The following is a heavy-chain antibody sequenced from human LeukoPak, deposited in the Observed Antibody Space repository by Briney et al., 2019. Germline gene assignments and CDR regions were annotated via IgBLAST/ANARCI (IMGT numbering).Heavy chain of an antibody. J-gene: IGHJ4*02. CDR2: ISSSSSYI. D-gene: IGHD6-13*01. CDR3: ASLAAAGT. V-gene: IGHV3-21*01. CDR1: GFTFSTYA. Sequence: GGSLRLSCAASGFTFSTYAMSWVRQAPGKGLEWVSSISSSSSYIYYADSVKGRFTISRDNAKDSLYLQMNSLRAEDTAVYYCASLAAAGTGGQGTLVTVSS.